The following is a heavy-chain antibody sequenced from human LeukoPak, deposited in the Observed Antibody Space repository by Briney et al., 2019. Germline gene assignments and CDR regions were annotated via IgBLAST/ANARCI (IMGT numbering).Heavy chain of an antibody. CDR1: GYSFTNYW. V-gene: IGHV5-51*01. Sequence: GESLKISCKGSGYSFTNYWIGWVRQMPGKGLEWMGIIYPGDSDTRYSPSFQGQVTISADKSISTAYLQWNSLKASDTAMYHCARNGNYGDPIFDYWGQGTLVTVSS. CDR3: ARNGNYGDPIFDY. J-gene: IGHJ4*02. CDR2: IYPGDSDT. D-gene: IGHD4-17*01.